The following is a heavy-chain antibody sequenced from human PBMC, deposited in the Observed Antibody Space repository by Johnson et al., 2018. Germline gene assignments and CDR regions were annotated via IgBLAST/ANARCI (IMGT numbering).Heavy chain of an antibody. V-gene: IGHV3-74*02. CDR2: INSDGSRT. CDR1: GFTFSSYW. J-gene: IGHJ6*02. D-gene: IGHD6-19*01. CDR3: ARAECSRGWYCYYDYGMEI. Sequence: VQLLESGGGLVKPGGSLRLSCAACGFTFSSYWMHWVRQARGKGLVWVSRINSDGSRTSYADSVKGRFTISRDNDKNTLYLQMNSLRAEGTGVDYCARAECSRGWYCYYDYGMEIWGQGTTVTVSS.